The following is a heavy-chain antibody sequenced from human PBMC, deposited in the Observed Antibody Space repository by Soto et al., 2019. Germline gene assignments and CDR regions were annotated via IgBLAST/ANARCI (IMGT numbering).Heavy chain of an antibody. V-gene: IGHV5-51*01. CDR2: IYPGDSDT. J-gene: IGHJ6*02. D-gene: IGHD3-16*01. CDR3: ARRGRGIGGYYYGMDV. Sequence: PGESLKISCKGFGYSFTSYWIAWVRQMPGKGPEWMGVIYPGDSDTRYSPSFEGQVTISVDKSISTAYLQWSSLRASDTAMYYCARRGRGIGGYYYGMDVWGQGTTVTVSS. CDR1: GYSFTSYW.